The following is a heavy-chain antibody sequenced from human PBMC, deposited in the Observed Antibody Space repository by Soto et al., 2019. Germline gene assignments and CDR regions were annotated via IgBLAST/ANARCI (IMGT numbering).Heavy chain of an antibody. Sequence: QLQLLESGPGLVKPSETLSLTCTVSGGSISSGPYSWGWIRQPPGKGLEWIGTFHYSGSTYYSPSLESRATISVDPSKNQCSLKGSSVTAADTAVYYCARLGGYCSGTSCYGYYGMDVWGQGTTVTVSS. CDR1: GGSISSGPYS. CDR2: FHYSGST. J-gene: IGHJ6*02. D-gene: IGHD2-2*01. CDR3: ARLGGYCSGTSCYGYYGMDV. V-gene: IGHV4-39*01.